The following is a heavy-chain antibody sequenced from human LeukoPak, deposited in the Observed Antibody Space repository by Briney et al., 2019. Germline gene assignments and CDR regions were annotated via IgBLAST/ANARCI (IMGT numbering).Heavy chain of an antibody. Sequence: PGRSLRLSCAASGFTFSSYGMHWVRQAPGKGLEWVAVISYDGSNKYYADSVKGRFTISRDNSKNTLYLQMNSLRAEDTAVYYCAVLREQLVRIDYWGQGTLVTVSS. V-gene: IGHV3-30*03. J-gene: IGHJ4*02. CDR2: ISYDGSNK. CDR1: GFTFSSYG. D-gene: IGHD6-6*01. CDR3: AVLREQLVRIDY.